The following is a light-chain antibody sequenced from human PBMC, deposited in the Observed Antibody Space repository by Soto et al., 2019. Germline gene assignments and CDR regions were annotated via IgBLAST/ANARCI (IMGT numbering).Light chain of an antibody. CDR2: EVS. CDR1: SSDVGGYNY. CDR3: SSYTSSSTLV. J-gene: IGLJ2*01. V-gene: IGLV2-14*01. Sequence: QSALTQPASVSGSPGQSITISCTGTSSDVGGYNYVSWYQQHPGKAPKLMIYEVSNRPSGVSNHFSGSKSGNTASLTISGLKAEDEADYYFSSYTSSSTLVFGGGTKLTVL.